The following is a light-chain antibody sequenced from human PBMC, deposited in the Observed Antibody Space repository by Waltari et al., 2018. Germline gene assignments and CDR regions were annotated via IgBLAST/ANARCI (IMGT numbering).Light chain of an antibody. J-gene: IGKJ1*01. V-gene: IGKV1-17*01. Sequence: DIQMTQSPSSLSASVGDTVTITCRASQGISNYLNWFQKKPGKTPKLLIYAATSLQSGVPSRFSASASGTEFTLIINSLQPEDVATYYCLQHDNYPWTFGQGTKVEIK. CDR1: QGISNY. CDR3: LQHDNYPWT. CDR2: AAT.